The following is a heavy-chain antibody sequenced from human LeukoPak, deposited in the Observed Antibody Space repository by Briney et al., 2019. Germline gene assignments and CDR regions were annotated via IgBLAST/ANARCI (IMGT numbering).Heavy chain of an antibody. CDR3: AREKRKGIGYCSSTSCWNGWFDP. J-gene: IGHJ5*02. V-gene: IGHV4-59*01. CDR2: IYYSGST. CDR1: GASINNYD. Sequence: SETLSITCTVSGASINNYDWSWIRQPAGKGLEWIGYIYYSGSTNYNPSLKSRVTISVDTSKNQFSLKLSSVTAADTAVYYCAREKRKGIGYCSSTSCWNGWFDPWGQGTLVTVSS. D-gene: IGHD2-2*01.